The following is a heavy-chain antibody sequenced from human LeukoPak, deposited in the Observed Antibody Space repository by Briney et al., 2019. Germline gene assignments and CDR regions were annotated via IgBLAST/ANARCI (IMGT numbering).Heavy chain of an antibody. CDR3: ARVLGLRQGYYYYGMDV. Sequence: GASVKVSCEASGYTFTSYAMHWVRQAPGQRLEWMGWINAGNGNTKYSQKFQGRVTITRDTSASTAYMELSSLRSEDTAVYYCARVLGLRQGYYYYGMDVWGQGTTVTVSS. CDR2: INAGNGNT. CDR1: GYTFTSYA. V-gene: IGHV1-3*01. J-gene: IGHJ6*02.